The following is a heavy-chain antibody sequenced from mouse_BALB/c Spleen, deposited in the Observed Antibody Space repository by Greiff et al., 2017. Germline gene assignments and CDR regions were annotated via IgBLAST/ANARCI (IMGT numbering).Heavy chain of an antibody. Sequence: EVMLVESGGGLVKPGGSLKLSCAASGFTFSSYTMSWVRQTPEKRLEWVATISSGGSYTYYPDSVKGRFTISRDNAKNTLYLQMSSLKSEDTAMYYCTRDNGTAIAYWGQGTLVTVSA. D-gene: IGHD1-2*01. CDR1: GFTFSSYT. V-gene: IGHV5-6-4*01. CDR2: ISSGGSYT. CDR3: TRDNGTAIAY. J-gene: IGHJ3*01.